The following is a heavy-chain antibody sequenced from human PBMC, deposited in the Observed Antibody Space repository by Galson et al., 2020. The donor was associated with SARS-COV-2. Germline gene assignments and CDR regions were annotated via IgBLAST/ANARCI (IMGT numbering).Heavy chain of an antibody. Sequence: GGSLRLSCAASGFTFSDYYMNWIRQAPGKGLEWVAYISLRANTIYYADSVKGRFTISRDNAENSLYLQMNSLRADDTAVYYCATTAGIVAPGFDHWGQGTLVTVSS. J-gene: IGHJ5*02. V-gene: IGHV3-11*01. CDR2: ISLRANTI. D-gene: IGHD3-22*01. CDR3: ATTAGIVAPGFDH. CDR1: GFTFSDYY.